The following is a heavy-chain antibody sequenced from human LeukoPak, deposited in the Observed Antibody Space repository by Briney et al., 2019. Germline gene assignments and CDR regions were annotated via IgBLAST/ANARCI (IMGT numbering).Heavy chain of an antibody. D-gene: IGHD4-17*01. J-gene: IGHJ4*02. Sequence: RASVKVSCKASGGTFSSYAINWVRQAPGQGLEWMGWISAYNGNTNYAQKLQGRVTMTTDTSTSTAYMELRSLRSGDTAVYYCAREVPMTTVTNEVGYWGQGTLVTVSS. CDR3: AREVPMTTVTNEVGY. CDR1: GGTFSSYA. V-gene: IGHV1-18*01. CDR2: ISAYNGNT.